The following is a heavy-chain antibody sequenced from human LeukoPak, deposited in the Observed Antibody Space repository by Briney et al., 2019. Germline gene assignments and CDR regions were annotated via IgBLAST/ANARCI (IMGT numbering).Heavy chain of an antibody. CDR3: ARATYYYGSGDYYYGMDV. CDR1: GYTFTSYD. D-gene: IGHD3-10*01. V-gene: IGHV1-8*01. Sequence: ASVKVSCKASGYTFTSYDINWVRQATGQGLEWMGWMNPNSGNTGYAQKFQGRVTMTRNTSISTAYMELSSPRSEDTAVYYCARATYYYGSGDYYYGMDVWGQGTTVTVSS. CDR2: MNPNSGNT. J-gene: IGHJ6*02.